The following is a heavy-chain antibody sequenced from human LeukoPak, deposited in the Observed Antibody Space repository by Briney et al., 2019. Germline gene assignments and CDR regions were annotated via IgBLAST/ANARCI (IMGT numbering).Heavy chain of an antibody. CDR2: IYYSGST. D-gene: IGHD3-3*01. V-gene: IGHV4-30-4*08. Sequence: SQTLPLTCTVSGGSISSGHYYWSWIRQPPGKGLEWIGYIYYSGSTYYNPSLKSRVIISIDTSKNQFSLKLNSVTTADTAVYYCARVGYYDFSFDYWGQGTLVTVSS. CDR1: GGSISSGHYY. CDR3: ARVGYYDFSFDY. J-gene: IGHJ4*02.